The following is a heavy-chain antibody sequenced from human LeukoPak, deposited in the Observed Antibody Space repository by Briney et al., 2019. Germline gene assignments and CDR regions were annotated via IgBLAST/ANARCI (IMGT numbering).Heavy chain of an antibody. J-gene: IGHJ6*03. V-gene: IGHV3-30*04. CDR1: GFIFSSYT. D-gene: IGHD1-14*01. CDR2: TSYDGRDK. CDR3: ARGGRKNYYYFMDV. Sequence: GGSLRHSCAASGFIFSSYTFHWVRQAPGKGLEWLAVTSYDGRDKYSADSVKGRFTISRDNSKNTLYLEMNSLRSEDTAVYYCARGGRKNYYYFMDVWGKGTTVTVSS.